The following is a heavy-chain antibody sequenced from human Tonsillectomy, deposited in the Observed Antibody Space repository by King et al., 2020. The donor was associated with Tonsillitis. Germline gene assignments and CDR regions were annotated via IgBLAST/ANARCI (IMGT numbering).Heavy chain of an antibody. Sequence: VQLVESGGGLVQPGGSLRLSCVASGFTFSPFSTYAMSWVRQAPGKGLEWVSAISGSDNTYYADSVKGRFTISRDNSKNTLYLQMSSLRAEDTAVYHCAKDRRQHWEPMGVFEDWGQGTLVTVSS. CDR1: GFTFSPFSTYA. CDR3: AKDRRQHWEPMGVFED. V-gene: IGHV3-23*04. J-gene: IGHJ4*02. D-gene: IGHD1-26*01. CDR2: ISGSDNT.